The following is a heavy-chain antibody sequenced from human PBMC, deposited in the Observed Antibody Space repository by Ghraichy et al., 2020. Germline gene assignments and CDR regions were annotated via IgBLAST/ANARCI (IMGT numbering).Heavy chain of an antibody. CDR3: ARMHGGHFDY. Sequence: ASVKVSCKASGYPFPTYGISWVRQAPGQGPEWMGWINTSDGGTNYAQRFQDRVTMTTDTSTSTVYMELRSLRSDDTALFYCARMHGGHFDYWGQGTLVTVSS. D-gene: IGHD4-23*01. CDR2: INTSDGGT. V-gene: IGHV1-18*01. CDR1: GYPFPTYG. J-gene: IGHJ4*02.